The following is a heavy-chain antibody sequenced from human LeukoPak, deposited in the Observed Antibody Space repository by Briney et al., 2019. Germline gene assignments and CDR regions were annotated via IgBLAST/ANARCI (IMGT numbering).Heavy chain of an antibody. CDR1: GGSISSYY. CDR3: ARANPHHYYDSGGYGMDV. V-gene: IGHV4-59*01. Sequence: KPSETLSLTCTVSGGSISSYYWSWIRQPPGKGLEWIGYIYYSGSTNYNPSLKSRVTISVDTSKNQFSLKLSSVTAADTAVYYCARANPHHYYDSGGYGMDVWGQGTTVTVSS. CDR2: IYYSGST. J-gene: IGHJ6*02. D-gene: IGHD3-22*01.